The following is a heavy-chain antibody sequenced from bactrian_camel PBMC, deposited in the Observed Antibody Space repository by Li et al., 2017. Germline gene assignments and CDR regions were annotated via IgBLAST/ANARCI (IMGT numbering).Heavy chain of an antibody. CDR3: AASILNYGLGTFVTIPRIGDNY. J-gene: IGHJ4*01. CDR2: INRGGTT. V-gene: IGHV3S1*01. D-gene: IGHD5*01. CDR1: GFTLSSYR. Sequence: LRLSCAASGFTLSSYRTYWVRQAPGKGLGWVSIINRGGTTYYADSMKGRFTISKDNAKNSLYLQMNSLKPEDTAMYYCAASILNYGLGTFVTIPRIGDNYWGQGTQVTVS.